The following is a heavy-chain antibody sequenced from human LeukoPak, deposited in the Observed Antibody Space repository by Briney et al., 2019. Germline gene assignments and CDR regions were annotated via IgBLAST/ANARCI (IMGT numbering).Heavy chain of an antibody. D-gene: IGHD4-17*01. J-gene: IGHJ4*02. V-gene: IGHV3-21*04. CDR2: ISSSSSYI. CDR1: GFTFSSYS. CDR3: ARVSYGAAAPGEVGPTKYDY. Sequence: PGGSLRLSCAASGFTFSSYSMNWVRQAPGKGLEWVSSISSSSSYIYYADSVKGRFTISRDNAKNSLYLQMNSLRAEDTAVYYCARVSYGAAAPGEVGPTKYDYWGQGTLVTVSS.